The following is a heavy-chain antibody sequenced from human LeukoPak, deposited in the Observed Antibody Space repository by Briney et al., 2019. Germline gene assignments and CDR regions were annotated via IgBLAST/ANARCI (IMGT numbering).Heavy chain of an antibody. Sequence: ETLSLTCTVCGGSISSYYWSWIRQPPGKGLEWIGYIYYSGCTNYNPSLKSRVTISVDTSKNQFCLKLSSVTAADTAVYCCASLGSSSGWTRFDYWGQGTLVTVFS. V-gene: IGHV4-59*01. J-gene: IGHJ4*02. CDR3: ASLGSSSGWTRFDY. CDR1: GGSISSYY. CDR2: IYYSGCT. D-gene: IGHD6-19*01.